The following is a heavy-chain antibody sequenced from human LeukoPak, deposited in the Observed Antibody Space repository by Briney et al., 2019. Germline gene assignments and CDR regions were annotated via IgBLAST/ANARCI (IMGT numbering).Heavy chain of an antibody. CDR2: ISAYNGNT. D-gene: IGHD5-18*01. Sequence: GASVKVSCKASGYTFTSYGISWVRQAPGQGLEWMGWISAYNGNTNYAQKLQGRVTMTTDTSTSTAYMELRSLRSDDTAVYYCARDMIPYVDTAMVTLPGYWGQGTLVTVSS. V-gene: IGHV1-18*01. CDR3: ARDMIPYVDTAMVTLPGY. CDR1: GYTFTSYG. J-gene: IGHJ4*02.